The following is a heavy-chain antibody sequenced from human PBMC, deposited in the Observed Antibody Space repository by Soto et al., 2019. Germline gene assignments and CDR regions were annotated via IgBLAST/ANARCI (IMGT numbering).Heavy chain of an antibody. CDR3: ARDTGRASSYYSDMGV. V-gene: IGHV4-59*01. Sequence: SETLSLTCTVSGGSISSYYWSWIRQPPGKGLEWIAYMSYSGSTKYNPSLKSRVTISVDTSKNQCSLKLSSVTAADTAVYYCARDTGRASSYYSDMGVCRQGTTVTVSS. J-gene: IGHJ6*02. CDR1: GGSISSYY. D-gene: IGHD2-21*01. CDR2: MSYSGST.